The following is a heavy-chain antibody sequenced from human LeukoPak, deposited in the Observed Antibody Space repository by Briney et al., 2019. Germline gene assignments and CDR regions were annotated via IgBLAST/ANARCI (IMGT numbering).Heavy chain of an antibody. V-gene: IGHV1-46*01. D-gene: IGHD1-7*01. CDR2: INPSGGST. J-gene: IGHJ4*02. CDR1: GYTFTSYY. CDR3: ARDHWNWNYVGREVYFDY. Sequence: ASVKVSCKASGYTFTSYYMHWVRQAPGQGLEWMGIINPSGGSTSYAQKFQGRVTMTRDTSTSTVYMELSSLRSEDTAVYYCARDHWNWNYVGREVYFDYWGQGTLVTVSS.